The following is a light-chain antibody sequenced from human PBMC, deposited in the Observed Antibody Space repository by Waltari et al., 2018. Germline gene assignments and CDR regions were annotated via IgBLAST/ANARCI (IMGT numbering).Light chain of an antibody. Sequence: QSALTQPASVSGSPGQSITISCTGTSSDIGRYKYVPWYQHHPGKAPKFMIYDVSERPSGVSDRFSGSKSGNTASLTISGLQAEDEADYYCSSYTISDTWVFGGGTKLTVL. CDR3: SSYTISDTWV. J-gene: IGLJ3*02. CDR1: SSDIGRYKY. V-gene: IGLV2-14*03. CDR2: DVS.